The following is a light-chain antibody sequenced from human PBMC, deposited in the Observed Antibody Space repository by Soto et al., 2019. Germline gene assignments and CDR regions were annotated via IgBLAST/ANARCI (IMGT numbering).Light chain of an antibody. CDR3: SSSTTDSTYV. J-gene: IGLJ1*01. V-gene: IGLV2-14*01. Sequence: QSVLTQPASVSGSPGQSITISCTGTSSDVGANIFVSWYQQHPGKVPKLMIYTVSSRPSGVSQRFSGSKSGNTASLTISGLQAEDEADYYCSSSTTDSTYVFGTGTKVAVL. CDR1: SSDVGANIF. CDR2: TVS.